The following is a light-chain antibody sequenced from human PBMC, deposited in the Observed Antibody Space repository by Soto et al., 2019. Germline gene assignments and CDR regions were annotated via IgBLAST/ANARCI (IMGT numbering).Light chain of an antibody. Sequence: EIVLTQSPGTLSLSPGERATLSCRASQSVTSRYLACYQQKPGQAPRLLIYGASSRATGIPDRFSGSGSGTDFTLTISRLEPEDFAVYYCQQYGSSPWTFGQGTKVDIK. V-gene: IGKV3-20*01. CDR1: QSVTSRY. CDR2: GAS. CDR3: QQYGSSPWT. J-gene: IGKJ1*01.